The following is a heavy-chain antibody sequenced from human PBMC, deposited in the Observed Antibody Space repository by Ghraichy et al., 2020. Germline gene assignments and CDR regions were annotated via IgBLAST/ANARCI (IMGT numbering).Heavy chain of an antibody. CDR3: ARTGLAGDLWYYGMDV. Sequence: SETLSLTCTVSGYSISSNYYWGWIRQPPGKGLEWIGSISHIGSTYYNPSLKSLVTISVDTSKNQFSLKLSSVTAADTAVYYCARTGLAGDLWYYGMDVWGQGTTVTVSS. V-gene: IGHV4-38-2*02. D-gene: IGHD7-27*01. J-gene: IGHJ6*02. CDR1: GYSISSNYY. CDR2: ISHIGST.